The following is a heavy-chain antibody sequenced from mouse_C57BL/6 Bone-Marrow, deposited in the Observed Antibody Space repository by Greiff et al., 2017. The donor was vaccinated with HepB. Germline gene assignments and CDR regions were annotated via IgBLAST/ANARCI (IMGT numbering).Heavy chain of an antibody. CDR3: ARSVTTVVAN. D-gene: IGHD1-1*01. Sequence: EVQLQQSGPELVKPGASVKISCKASGYTFTDYYMNWVKQSHGKSLEWIGDINPNNGGTSYNQKFKGKVTLTVDKSSSTAYMELSSLTSEDSAVYYCARSVTTVVANWGQGTSVTVSS. J-gene: IGHJ4*01. CDR1: GYTFTDYY. V-gene: IGHV1-26*01. CDR2: INPNNGGT.